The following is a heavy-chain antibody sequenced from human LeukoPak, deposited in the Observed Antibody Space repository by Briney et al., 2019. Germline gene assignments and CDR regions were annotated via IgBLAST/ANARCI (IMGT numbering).Heavy chain of an antibody. CDR2: ISHDESNK. V-gene: IGHV3-30*03. CDR3: ASGWVGGYNYGFFGMDV. J-gene: IGHJ6*02. Sequence: PGGSLRLSCAASGFTFSNYALQWVRQAPGKGLEWVAVISHDESNKYYADSVKGRFTISRDNSKNTLYLQMNSLRAEDTAVYYCASGWVGGYNYGFFGMDVWGQGTTVTVSS. D-gene: IGHD5-18*01. CDR1: GFTFSNYA.